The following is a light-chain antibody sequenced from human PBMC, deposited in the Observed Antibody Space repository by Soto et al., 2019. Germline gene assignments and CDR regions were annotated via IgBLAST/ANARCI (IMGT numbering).Light chain of an antibody. CDR2: EGT. Sequence: QSVLTQPASVSGSPGQSITISCTGTNSDVESYNLVSWFRQHPGEAPKLIVYEGTKRPSGVSNRFSGSKSDNRASLTISGLQAEDEADYYCSSYAGSLTWVFGGGTKVTVL. CDR3: SSYAGSLTWV. V-gene: IGLV2-23*01. J-gene: IGLJ3*02. CDR1: NSDVESYNL.